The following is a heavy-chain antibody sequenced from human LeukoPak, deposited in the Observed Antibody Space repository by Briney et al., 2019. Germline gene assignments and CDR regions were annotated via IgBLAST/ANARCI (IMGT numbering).Heavy chain of an antibody. CDR3: ATWIAAAGYYAFDI. CDR1: GGSISSYY. Sequence: SETLSLTCTVSGGSISSYYWSWIRQPAGKGLEWIGRIYTSGSTNYNPSLKSRVTMSVDTSKNQFSLKLSSVTAADTAVYYCATWIAAAGYYAFDIWGHGTMVTVSS. V-gene: IGHV4-4*07. J-gene: IGHJ3*02. D-gene: IGHD6-13*01. CDR2: IYTSGST.